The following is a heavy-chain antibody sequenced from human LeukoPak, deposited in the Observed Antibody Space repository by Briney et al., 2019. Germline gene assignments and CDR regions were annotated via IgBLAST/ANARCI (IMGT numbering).Heavy chain of an antibody. Sequence: KVSCKASGYTFTSNYIHRVRQAPGQGLEWMGMIYPRDGSTSYAQKFQGRVTVTRDTSTSTVHMELSGLRSEDTAVYYCARDQEGFDYWGQGTLVTVSS. CDR2: IYPRDGST. J-gene: IGHJ4*02. CDR3: ARDQEGFDY. V-gene: IGHV1-46*01. CDR1: GYTFTSNY.